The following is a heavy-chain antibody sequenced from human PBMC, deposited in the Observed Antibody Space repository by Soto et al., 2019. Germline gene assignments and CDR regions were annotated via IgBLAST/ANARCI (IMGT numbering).Heavy chain of an antibody. V-gene: IGHV1-69*01. CDR3: ARNGGYSYGYFRNHLDY. J-gene: IGHJ4*02. CDR2: IIPIFGTA. D-gene: IGHD5-18*01. Sequence: QVQLVQSGAEVKKPGSSVKVSCKASGGTFSSYAISWVRQAPGQGLEWMGGIIPIFGTANYAQKFQGRVTITADESTSTAYMELSSLRSEDTAVYYCARNGGYSYGYFRNHLDYWGQGTLVTVSS. CDR1: GGTFSSYA.